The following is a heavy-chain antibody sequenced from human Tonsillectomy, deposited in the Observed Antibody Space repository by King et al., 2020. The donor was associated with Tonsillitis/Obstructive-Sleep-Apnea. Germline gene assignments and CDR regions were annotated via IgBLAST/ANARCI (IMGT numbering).Heavy chain of an antibody. Sequence: VQLVESGGGLVQPGGSLRLSCAASGFTFSSYWMSWVRQAPGKGLEWVANIKQDGSEKYYVDSVKGRFTISRDNAKNSLYLQMNSLRAEDTAVYYCARWGLACNYGDRRTLDYWGQGTLVTVSS. D-gene: IGHD4-17*01. V-gene: IGHV3-7*03. CDR2: IKQDGSEK. J-gene: IGHJ4*02. CDR3: ARWGLACNYGDRRTLDY. CDR1: GFTFSSYW.